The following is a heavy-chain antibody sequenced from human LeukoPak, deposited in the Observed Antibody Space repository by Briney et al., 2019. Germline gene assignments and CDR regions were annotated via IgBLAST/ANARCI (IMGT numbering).Heavy chain of an antibody. Sequence: ASVKVSCQASVCTFTAYYMHWVRQPPGQGGEGMGRINPNSGGTNYAQKFQGRVTMTRDTSISTAYMELSRLRSDDTAVYYCARDYYDSSGFGAFDIWGQGTMVTVSS. CDR3: ARDYYDSSGFGAFDI. D-gene: IGHD3-22*01. J-gene: IGHJ3*02. CDR2: INPNSGGT. V-gene: IGHV1-2*06. CDR1: VCTFTAYY.